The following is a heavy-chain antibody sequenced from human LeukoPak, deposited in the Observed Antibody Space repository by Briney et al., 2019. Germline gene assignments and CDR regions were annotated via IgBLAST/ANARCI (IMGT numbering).Heavy chain of an antibody. D-gene: IGHD1-26*01. V-gene: IGHV4-59*11. CDR1: GGSISSHY. J-gene: IGHJ6*03. CDR2: IYNSVST. CDR3: ARGAGRGYFYMDV. Sequence: SETLSLTCTVSGGSISSHYWSWIRQPPGKGLEWIGYIYNSVSTNYNPSLKSRVTISVDTSKNQFSLRLSSVTAADTAVYYCARGAGRGYFYMDVWGKGTTVTVSS.